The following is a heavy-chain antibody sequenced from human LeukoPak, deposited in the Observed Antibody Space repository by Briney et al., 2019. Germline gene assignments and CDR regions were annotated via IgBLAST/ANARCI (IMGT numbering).Heavy chain of an antibody. J-gene: IGHJ4*02. CDR1: GGSVSSGSYY. Sequence: PSETLSLTCTVSGGSVSSGSYYWSWIRQPPGKGLEWIGYIYYSGSTNYNPSLKSRVTISVDTSKNQFSLKLSSVTAADTAVYYCAISTYYYDSSGYHENDYWGQGTLVTVSS. V-gene: IGHV4-61*01. D-gene: IGHD3-22*01. CDR2: IYYSGST. CDR3: AISTYYYDSSGYHENDY.